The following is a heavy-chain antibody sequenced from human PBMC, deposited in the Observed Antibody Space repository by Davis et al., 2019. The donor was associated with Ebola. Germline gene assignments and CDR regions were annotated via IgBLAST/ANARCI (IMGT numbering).Heavy chain of an antibody. V-gene: IGHV3-74*01. CDR3: ARALLGVNYYYYGMDV. CDR2: INSDGSST. CDR1: GFTFSSYW. J-gene: IGHJ6*02. D-gene: IGHD2-8*02. Sequence: PGGSLRLSCAASGFTFSSYWMHWVRQAPGKGLVWVSRINSDGSSTSYADSVKGRFTISRDNAKNTLYLQMNSLRAEDTAVYYCARALLGVNYYYYGMDVWGQGTTVTVSS.